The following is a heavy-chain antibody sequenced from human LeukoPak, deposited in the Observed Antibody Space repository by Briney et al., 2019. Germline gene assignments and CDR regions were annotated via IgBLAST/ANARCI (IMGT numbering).Heavy chain of an antibody. Sequence: PGGSLRLSCAASGFTFSSYSMNWVRQAPGKGLEWVSSISSSSSYIYYADSVKGRFTISRDNAKNSLYLQMNSLRAEDTAVYYCARDRIAAAGSFDYWGQGTPVTVSS. D-gene: IGHD6-13*01. CDR2: ISSSSSYI. V-gene: IGHV3-21*01. J-gene: IGHJ4*02. CDR1: GFTFSSYS. CDR3: ARDRIAAAGSFDY.